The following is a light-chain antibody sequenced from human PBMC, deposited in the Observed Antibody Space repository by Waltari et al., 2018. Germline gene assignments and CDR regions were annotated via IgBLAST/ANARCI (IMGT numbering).Light chain of an antibody. J-gene: IGLJ2*01. CDR3: LLSYSDFVV. V-gene: IGLV7-46*01. CDR1: TGAVTSGHY. Sequence: QVVVTQEPSLTVSPGGTATLTCGSSTGAVTSGHYPYWFQQEPGQAPRTLIYDTSNKHSWTPARFSGSLLGGKAALTLSGAQPEDEAAYYCLLSYSDFVVFGGGTKLTVL. CDR2: DTS.